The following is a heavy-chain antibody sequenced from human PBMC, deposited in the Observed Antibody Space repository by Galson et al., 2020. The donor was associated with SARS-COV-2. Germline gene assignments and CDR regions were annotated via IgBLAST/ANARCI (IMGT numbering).Heavy chain of an antibody. D-gene: IGHD3-22*01. CDR3: ARAYDSSGYFFEGGGYVHH. CDR1: GYSFSTYC. CDR2: IQPSDSAT. J-gene: IGHJ1*01. Sequence: GESLKISCKGSGYSFSTYCIGWVRQMPGTGPEWMGIIQPSDSATRDGTSFQGPGTISADKSISTAYLQWSSLKASDSAMYYCARAYDSSGYFFEGGGYVHHWGRGTLVTVSS. V-gene: IGHV5-51*01.